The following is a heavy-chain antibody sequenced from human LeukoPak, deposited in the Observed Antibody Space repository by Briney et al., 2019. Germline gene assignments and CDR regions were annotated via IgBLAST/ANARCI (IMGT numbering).Heavy chain of an antibody. D-gene: IGHD2/OR15-2a*01. V-gene: IGHV3-7*01. CDR3: SNGIYDNSY. CDR2: IKQDGSEK. J-gene: IGHJ4*02. CDR1: GFAFTTYW. Sequence: GGSLRLSCTASGFAFTTYWMAWVRQTPGQGLEWVANIKQDGSEKYYAESVRGRFTISRDNAKNSLYLQMNSLRAEDTAVYYCSNGIYDNSYWGQGTLVTVSS.